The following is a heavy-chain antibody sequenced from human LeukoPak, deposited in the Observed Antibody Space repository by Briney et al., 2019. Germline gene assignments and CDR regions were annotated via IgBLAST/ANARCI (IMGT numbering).Heavy chain of an antibody. J-gene: IGHJ4*02. D-gene: IGHD3-22*01. V-gene: IGHV4-39*01. CDR3: ARHDFLGEYYYDSSGYPPFDY. CDR2: IYYSGST. CDR1: GGSISSSSYY. Sequence: PSETLSLTCTVSGGSISSSSYYWGWIRQPPGKGLEWLGSIYYSGSTYYNPSLKSRVTISVDTSKSQFSLKLSSVTAADTAVYYCARHDFLGEYYYDSSGYPPFDYWGQGTLVTVSS.